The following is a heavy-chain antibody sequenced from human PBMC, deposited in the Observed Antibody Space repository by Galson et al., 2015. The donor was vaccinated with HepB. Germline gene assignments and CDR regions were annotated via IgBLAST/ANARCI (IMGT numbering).Heavy chain of an antibody. CDR1: GFTFSSYG. CDR3: AKDMGWLQFWGAFDI. D-gene: IGHD5-24*01. V-gene: IGHV3-30*18. Sequence: SLRLSCAASGFTFSSYGMHWVRQAPGKGLAWVAVISYDGSNKYYADSVRGRFTISRDNSKNTLYLQLNSLRAEDTAVYYCAKDMGWLQFWGAFDICGQGTMVTVSS. CDR2: ISYDGSNK. J-gene: IGHJ3*02.